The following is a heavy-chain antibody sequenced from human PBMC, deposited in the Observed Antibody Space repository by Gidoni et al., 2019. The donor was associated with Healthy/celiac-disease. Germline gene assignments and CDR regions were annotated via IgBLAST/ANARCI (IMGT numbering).Heavy chain of an antibody. Sequence: EVQLVESGGGLVQPGGSLRLSCAASGCTCSSYWMSGVRQALGKGLGWVANITQDGSEKYNVDSVKCRFTSARDNAKNSLYLQMNSLRAEDTAVYYCARDPIVATIFDYWGQGTLVTVSS. CDR3: ARDPIVATIFDY. V-gene: IGHV3-7*01. CDR2: ITQDGSEK. CDR1: GCTCSSYW. J-gene: IGHJ4*02. D-gene: IGHD5-12*01.